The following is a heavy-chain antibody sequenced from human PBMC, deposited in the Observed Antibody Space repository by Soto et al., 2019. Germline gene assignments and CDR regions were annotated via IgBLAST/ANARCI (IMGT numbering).Heavy chain of an antibody. Sequence: SVKSSCKASGGTFSTYAIRWLRQAPGQGLEWMGGIIPIFGSTSYAQRFQGRLTLAADESTSTAYMELSSLTSDDTAVYSCARERGSGSYSKVGYFYYGLDVWGQGPTVTVSS. CDR1: GGTFSTYA. V-gene: IGHV1-69*13. CDR2: IIPIFGST. D-gene: IGHD3-10*01. CDR3: ARERGSGSYSKVGYFYYGLDV. J-gene: IGHJ6*02.